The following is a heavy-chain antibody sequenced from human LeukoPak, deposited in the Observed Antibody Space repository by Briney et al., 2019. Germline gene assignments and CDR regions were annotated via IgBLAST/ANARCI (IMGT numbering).Heavy chain of an antibody. CDR2: IIPIFGTA. CDR1: GGTFSSYA. J-gene: IGHJ6*03. Sequence: ASVKVSCKASGGTFSSYAISWVRQAPGQGLEWMGGIIPIFGTANYAQKFQGRVTITADESTSTAYMELSSLRSEDTAVYYCASDLGSYGGNSRSYYYYYMDVWGKGTTVTVSS. CDR3: ASDLGSYGGNSRSYYYYYMDV. V-gene: IGHV1-69*13. D-gene: IGHD4-23*01.